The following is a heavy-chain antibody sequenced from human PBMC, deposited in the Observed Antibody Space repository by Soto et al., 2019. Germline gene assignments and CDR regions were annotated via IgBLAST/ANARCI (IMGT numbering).Heavy chain of an antibody. J-gene: IGHJ4*02. Sequence: PGGSLRLSCAASGFTFSSYGMHWVRQAPGKGLEWVAVIWYDGSNKYYADSVKGRFTISRDNSKNTLYLQMNSLRAEDTAVYYCARDSARLRYFDWLFDYWGQGT. D-gene: IGHD3-9*01. CDR2: IWYDGSNK. CDR1: GFTFSSYG. V-gene: IGHV3-33*01. CDR3: ARDSARLRYFDWLFDY.